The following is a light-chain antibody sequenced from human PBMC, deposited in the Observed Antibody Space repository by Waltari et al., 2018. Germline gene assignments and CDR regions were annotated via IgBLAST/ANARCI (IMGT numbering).Light chain of an antibody. V-gene: IGLV3-25*03. CDR3: QSADFSGRYVV. J-gene: IGLJ2*01. Sequence: YELPQAPPMPVSPGQAAMIPSTGDDLPKKFAHWDQQKPGQAPLLVIYKDNERPSGVPDRFSGASSGTTVTLTINGVQPDDEADYYCQSADFSGRYVVFGGGTKLTVL. CDR2: KDN. CDR1: DLPKKF.